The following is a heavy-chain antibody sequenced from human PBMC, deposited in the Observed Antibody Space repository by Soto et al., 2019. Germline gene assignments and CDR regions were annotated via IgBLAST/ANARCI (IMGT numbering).Heavy chain of an antibody. Sequence: QVQLVQSGAEVKKPGSSVKVSCKASGGTFSSYTISWVRQAPGQGLEWMGRIILILGIANYAQKFQGRVTITADKSTSTAYMELSSLRSEDTAVYYCASAAYSSSWYWFDPWGQGTLVTVSS. CDR2: IILILGIA. CDR3: ASAAYSSSWYWFDP. J-gene: IGHJ5*02. D-gene: IGHD6-13*01. CDR1: GGTFSSYT. V-gene: IGHV1-69*02.